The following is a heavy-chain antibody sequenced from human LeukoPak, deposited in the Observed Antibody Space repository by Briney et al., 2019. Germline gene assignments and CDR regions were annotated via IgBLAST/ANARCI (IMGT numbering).Heavy chain of an antibody. V-gene: IGHV5-51*01. CDR1: GYSFTSYW. CDR2: IYPGDSDT. CDR3: ARNYYYMDV. J-gene: IGHJ6*03. Sequence: GESLKISCKGPGYSFTSYWIAWVRQMPVKGLEWMGIIYPGDSDTRYSPPFQGQVTISADRSISTAYLQWSSLKASDTAMYYCARNYYYMDVWDKGTTVTVSS.